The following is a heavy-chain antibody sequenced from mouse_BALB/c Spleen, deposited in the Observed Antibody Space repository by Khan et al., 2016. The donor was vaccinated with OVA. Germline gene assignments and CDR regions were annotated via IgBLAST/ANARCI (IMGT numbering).Heavy chain of an antibody. CDR2: ILPGSGST. Sequence: QVQLQQSGAELMKPGASVKISCKATGYTFSSYWIEWVKQRPGHGLEWLGEILPGSGSTNYNEKFKGKATFTADTSSNTAYMQLNSLTSEDSAVYYCTRTCNYRDYFYYWGQGTTLTVSS. J-gene: IGHJ2*01. CDR3: TRTCNYRDYFYY. CDR1: GYTFSSYW. D-gene: IGHD2-1*01. V-gene: IGHV1-9*01.